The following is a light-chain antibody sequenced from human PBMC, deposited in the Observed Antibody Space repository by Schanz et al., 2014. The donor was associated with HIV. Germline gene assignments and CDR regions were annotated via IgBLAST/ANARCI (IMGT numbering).Light chain of an antibody. CDR3: LQNNNYPYS. CDR1: QSIGSW. Sequence: DIQMTQSPSTLSTSVGDRVTITCRASQSIGSWLAWYQQRPGEAPKLLIYKTSGLESGVPSRFSGSGSGTEFTLTINSLQPDDFATYFCLQNNNYPYSFGQGTKLEIK. CDR2: KTS. V-gene: IGKV1-5*03. J-gene: IGKJ2*01.